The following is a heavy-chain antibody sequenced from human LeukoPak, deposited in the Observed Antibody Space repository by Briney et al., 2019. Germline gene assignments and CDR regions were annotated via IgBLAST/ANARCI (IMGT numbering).Heavy chain of an antibody. V-gene: IGHV3-53*01. D-gene: IGHD6-19*01. J-gene: IGHJ4*02. CDR3: AKLTSVWRWGDH. Sequence: GGSLRLSCAVSGFTVGRNYMTWVRQAPGKGLERVSVIYTGGSTFYADSVTGRFIISRDNSKNTLYLQMNSLRAEDTAVYFCAKLTSVWRWGDHWGQGTLVTVSS. CDR2: IYTGGST. CDR1: GFTVGRNY.